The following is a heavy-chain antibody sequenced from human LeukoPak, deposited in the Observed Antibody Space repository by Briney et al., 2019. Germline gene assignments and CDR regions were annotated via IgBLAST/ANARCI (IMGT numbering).Heavy chain of an antibody. J-gene: IGHJ6*02. V-gene: IGHV3-30*18. CDR1: GFTFSSYG. D-gene: IGHD1-26*01. Sequence: GGSLRLSCAASGFTFSSYGMHWVRQAPGKGLEWVAVISYDGSNKYYADSVKGRFTISRDNSKNTLYLQMNSLRAEDTAVYYCAKPTGPGSYYYYYYGMDVWGQGTTVTVSS. CDR2: ISYDGSNK. CDR3: AKPTGPGSYYYYYYGMDV.